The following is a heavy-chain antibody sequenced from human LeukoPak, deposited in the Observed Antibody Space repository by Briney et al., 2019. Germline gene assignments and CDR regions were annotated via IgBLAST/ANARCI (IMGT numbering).Heavy chain of an antibody. D-gene: IGHD6-6*01. J-gene: IGHJ3*02. CDR3: ASEIAAPAFDI. CDR1: GFTFSSYV. CDR2: ISSDGSNK. V-gene: IGHV3-30-3*01. Sequence: GGSLRLSCAASGFTFSSYVMHWVRQGPGKGLEWVAVISSDGSNKYFADSVKGRFTISRDNAKNSLYLQMNSLRAEDTAVYYCASEIAAPAFDIWGQGTMVTVSS.